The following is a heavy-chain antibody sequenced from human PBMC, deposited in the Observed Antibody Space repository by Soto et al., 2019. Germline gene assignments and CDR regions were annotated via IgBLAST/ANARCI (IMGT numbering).Heavy chain of an antibody. J-gene: IGHJ3*02. CDR2: ISGRGGSA. CDR3: AKEDDACTTGYFDI. D-gene: IGHD3-9*01. V-gene: IGHV3-23*01. CDR1: GFTFSNYD. Sequence: EVQLLESGGGLVQPGGSLRLSCAASGFTFSNYDMSWVRQAPGKGLEWVSAISGRGGSAYYADSVKSRFTISRDNSQNTLYEHMNSLRAEDTAIYSCAKEDDACTTGYFDIWGQGRMFTVSS.